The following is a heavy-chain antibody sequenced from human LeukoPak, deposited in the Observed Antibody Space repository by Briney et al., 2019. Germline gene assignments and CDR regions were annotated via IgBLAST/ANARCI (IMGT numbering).Heavy chain of an antibody. CDR2: IIPIFGTA. D-gene: IGHD2-2*01. Sequence: SVKVSCKASGGTFSSYAISWVRQAPGQGLEWMEGIIPIFGTANYAQKFQGRVTITADESTSTAYMELSSLRSEDTAVYYCAREGFSTSHHNWFDPWGQGTLVTVSS. V-gene: IGHV1-69*13. CDR1: GGTFSSYA. CDR3: AREGFSTSHHNWFDP. J-gene: IGHJ5*02.